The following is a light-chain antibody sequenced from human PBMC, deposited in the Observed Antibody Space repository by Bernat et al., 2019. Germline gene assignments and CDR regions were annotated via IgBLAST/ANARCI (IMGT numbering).Light chain of an antibody. Sequence: QSALTQPASVSGSPGQSITISCTGTSSDVGAYNYVSWYQQHPDRAPKLMIYDVNNRPSGVSNRFSGSKSGNMASLTISGLQAEDEADYYCSSYTSSGTLVFGGGTKLTVL. V-gene: IGLV2-14*03. J-gene: IGLJ3*02. CDR2: DVN. CDR1: SSDVGAYNY. CDR3: SSYTSSGTLV.